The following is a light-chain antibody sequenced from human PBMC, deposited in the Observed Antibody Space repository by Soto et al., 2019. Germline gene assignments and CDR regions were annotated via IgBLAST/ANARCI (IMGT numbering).Light chain of an antibody. V-gene: IGKV1-5*03. Sequence: DIQMTQSPSTLSGSVGDRVTITCRASQTISSWLAWYQQKPGKAPKLLTYKASTLKGGVPSRFSGSGSGTEFTLTISSLQPDDFATYYCQHYNSYSEAFGQGTKVDIK. CDR2: KAS. CDR3: QHYNSYSEA. J-gene: IGKJ1*01. CDR1: QTISSW.